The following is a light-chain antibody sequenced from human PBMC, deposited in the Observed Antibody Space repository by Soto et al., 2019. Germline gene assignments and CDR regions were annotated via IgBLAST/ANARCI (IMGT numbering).Light chain of an antibody. J-gene: IGKJ4*01. V-gene: IGKV3-15*01. CDR1: ESVTRN. Sequence: ERVMTQSPATLSVSPGERATLSCRASESVTRNLAWYQQKPGQAPRLLIYGASSRATGIPARFSGSGSGTEFTLTISSLQSEDFAVYYCQQYNEWPLTFGGGTKVEIK. CDR3: QQYNEWPLT. CDR2: GAS.